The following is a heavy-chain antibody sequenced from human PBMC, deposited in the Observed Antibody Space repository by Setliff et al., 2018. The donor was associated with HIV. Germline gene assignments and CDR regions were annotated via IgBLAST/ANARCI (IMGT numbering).Heavy chain of an antibody. Sequence: ASVKVSCKASGYTFTSYGISWVRQAPGQGLEWMGWISAYNGNTNYAQKLQGRVTMTTDTSTSTAYMELRSLSSDDTAVYYCARDIVVVVAAPDAFDIWGQGTMVTVSS. CDR3: ARDIVVVVAAPDAFDI. D-gene: IGHD2-15*01. CDR1: GYTFTSYG. J-gene: IGHJ3*02. CDR2: ISAYNGNT. V-gene: IGHV1-18*01.